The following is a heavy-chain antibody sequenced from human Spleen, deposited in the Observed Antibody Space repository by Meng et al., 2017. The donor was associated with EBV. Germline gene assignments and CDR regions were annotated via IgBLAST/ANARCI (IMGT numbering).Heavy chain of an antibody. V-gene: IGHV4-30-2*01. D-gene: IGHD2-15*01. CDR1: GVSSTTGGYS. J-gene: IGHJ4*02. CDR3: ARSATGWFFYYDY. Sequence: QLQQQAFGLCRVKPSQPLSLTCAVSGVSSTTGGYSWSWVRQPPGKGLEWIGHIYHSGSTYYNPSVKSRVIMSVDRSKNQFSLKLTSVTAADTAVYYCARSATGWFFYYDYWGQGTLVTVSS. CDR2: IYHSGST.